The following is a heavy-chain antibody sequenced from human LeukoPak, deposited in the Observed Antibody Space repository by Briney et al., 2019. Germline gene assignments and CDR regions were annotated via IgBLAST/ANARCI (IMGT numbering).Heavy chain of an antibody. CDR3: ARELPREVTLDY. CDR1: EFNFFSYG. V-gene: IGHV3-74*01. J-gene: IGHJ4*01. Sequence: GGSLRLSCVASEFNFFSYGMQWVRQAPGKGLVWVSRIFTDGTTTSYADSVKGRFTISRDNAKNTLYLQMNSLRAEDTAVYYCARELPREVTLDYWGQGTLVTVTP. D-gene: IGHD2-21*02. CDR2: IFTDGTTT.